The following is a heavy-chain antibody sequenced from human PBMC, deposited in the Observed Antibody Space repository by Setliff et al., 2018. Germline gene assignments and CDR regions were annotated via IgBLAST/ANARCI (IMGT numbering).Heavy chain of an antibody. CDR1: GGSISNANYY. CDR2: IYTDGST. J-gene: IGHJ4*02. CDR3: ARGGGSYYEGYFDY. V-gene: IGHV4-61*02. Sequence: TSETLSLTCTVSGGSISNANYYWSWIRQSAGKGLECIGRIYTDGSTKYNPSLNSRVALSIDTSTNQFSLKLASVTAADTALYYCARGGGSYYEGYFDYWGQGTLVTVSS. D-gene: IGHD1-26*01.